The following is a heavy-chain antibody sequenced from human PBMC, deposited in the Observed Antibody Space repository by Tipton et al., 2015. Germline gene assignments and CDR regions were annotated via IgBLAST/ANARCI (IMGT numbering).Heavy chain of an antibody. D-gene: IGHD3-16*01. CDR3: ASGGILGYFDY. Sequence: TLSLTCAVYGGSFSGYYWGWIRQPPGKGLEWIGEINHSGSTNYNPSLTSRVTISVDTSKNQFSLKLTSVTAADSAVYYCASGGILGYFDYWGQGTLITVSS. V-gene: IGHV4-34*09. J-gene: IGHJ4*02. CDR1: GGSFSGYY. CDR2: INHSGST.